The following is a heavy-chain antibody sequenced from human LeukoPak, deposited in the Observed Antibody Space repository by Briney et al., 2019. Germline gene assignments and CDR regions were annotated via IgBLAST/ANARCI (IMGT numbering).Heavy chain of an antibody. V-gene: IGHV3-11*06. Sequence: GSLRLSCATSGFTFSDYYMIWIRQAPGKGLEWVSYISGSSSTNYADSVKGRFTISRDNADNSVYLQMDSLRAEDTAVYYCARDRGLGYFDPWGQGTLVTVSS. CDR2: ISGSSST. J-gene: IGHJ5*02. CDR3: ARDRGLGYFDP. D-gene: IGHD3-10*01. CDR1: GFTFSDYY.